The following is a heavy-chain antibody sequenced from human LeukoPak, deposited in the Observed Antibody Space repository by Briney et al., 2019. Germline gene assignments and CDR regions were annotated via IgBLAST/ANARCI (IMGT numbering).Heavy chain of an antibody. Sequence: GGSLRLSCAASGFTFDDYAMHWVRQAPGKGLEWVSGISWNSGSIGYADSVKGRFTISRDNAKNSLYLQMNSLRAEDTALYYCAKGYSSSWYVEDNWFDPWGRGTLVTVSS. CDR2: ISWNSGSI. CDR1: GFTFDDYA. CDR3: AKGYSSSWYVEDNWFDP. J-gene: IGHJ5*02. V-gene: IGHV3-9*01. D-gene: IGHD6-13*01.